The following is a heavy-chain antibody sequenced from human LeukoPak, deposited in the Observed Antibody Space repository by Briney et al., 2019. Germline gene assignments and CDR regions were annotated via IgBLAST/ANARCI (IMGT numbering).Heavy chain of an antibody. CDR1: GFTFSSYA. CDR2: ISGNGGST. Sequence: PGGSLRLSCAASGFTFSSYAMTWVRQAPGKGLEWVSVISGNGGSTYYADSVKGRFTISRDNSKNTLSLQMNSLRAEDTAVYYCGKGYFDTMGRSPFDPWGQGTLVTVSS. D-gene: IGHD3-10*01. CDR3: GKGYFDTMGRSPFDP. V-gene: IGHV3-23*01. J-gene: IGHJ5*02.